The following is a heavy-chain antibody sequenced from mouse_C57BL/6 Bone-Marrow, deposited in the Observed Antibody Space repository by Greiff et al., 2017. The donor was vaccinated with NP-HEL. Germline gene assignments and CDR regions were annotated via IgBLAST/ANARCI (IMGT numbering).Heavy chain of an antibody. Sequence: VQLQQPGAELVKPGASVKLSCKASGYTFTSYWMQWVKQRPGQGLEWIGEIDPSDSYTNYNQKFKGKATLTVDTSSSTAYMQLSSLTSEDSAVYYCARGSYYSNYEYYFDYWGQGTTLTVSS. V-gene: IGHV1-50*01. D-gene: IGHD2-5*01. CDR2: IDPSDSYT. CDR1: GYTFTSYW. J-gene: IGHJ2*01. CDR3: ARGSYYSNYEYYFDY.